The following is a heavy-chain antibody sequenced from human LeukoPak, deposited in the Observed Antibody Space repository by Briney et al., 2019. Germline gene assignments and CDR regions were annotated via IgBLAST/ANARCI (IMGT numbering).Heavy chain of an antibody. J-gene: IGHJ5*02. CDR3: AKVPPSITAAGNWLGP. V-gene: IGHV1-2*06. Sequence: ASVKVSCKTSGYTFTGYYIHWVRQAPGQGLEWMGRINPNTGGTDYAQKFQGRVTMTRDTSITTAYMELSRLTSDDTAIYYCAKVPPSITAAGNWLGPWGQGALVTVSS. CDR2: INPNTGGT. D-gene: IGHD6-13*01. CDR1: GYTFTGYY.